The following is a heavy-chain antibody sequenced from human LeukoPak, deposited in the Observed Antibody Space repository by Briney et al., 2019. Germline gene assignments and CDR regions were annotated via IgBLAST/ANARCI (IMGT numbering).Heavy chain of an antibody. CDR1: GYSFTSYW. CDR2: IYPGDSDT. D-gene: IGHD6-6*01. V-gene: IGHV5-51*01. CDR3: ARRIGYSSSSGSYYFDY. Sequence: GESLKISCKGSGYSFTSYWIGWVRQMPGKGLEWMGIIYPGDSDTRYSPSFQGQVTISADKSISTAYLQWSSPKASDTAMYYCARRIGYSSSSGSYYFDYWGQGTLVTVSS. J-gene: IGHJ4*02.